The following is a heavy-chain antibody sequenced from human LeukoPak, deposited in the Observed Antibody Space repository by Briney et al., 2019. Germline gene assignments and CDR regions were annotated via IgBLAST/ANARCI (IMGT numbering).Heavy chain of an antibody. CDR1: GYSISSGYY. CDR2: IFHGGDT. D-gene: IGHD4-17*01. CDR3: ARRWMTTVTKWYFDL. Sequence: PSETLSLTCGVSGYSISSGYYWGWIRQPPGKGLEWIGSIFHGGDTYYNLSLKSRVTISVDKSKNQFSLKLSSVTAADTAVYYCARRWMTTVTKWYFDLWGRGTLVTVSS. J-gene: IGHJ2*01. V-gene: IGHV4-38-2*01.